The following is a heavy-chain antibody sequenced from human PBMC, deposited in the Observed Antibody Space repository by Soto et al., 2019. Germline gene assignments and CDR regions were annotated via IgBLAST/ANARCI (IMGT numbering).Heavy chain of an antibody. Sequence: QVQLQQWGAGLLKPSETLSLTCAVYGGSFSGYYWSWIRQPPGKGLEWIGEINHSGSTNYNPSLKSRVTISVDTSKNQFSLKLSSVTAADTAVYYCARDYGSGSYYGWVGYYYYSMDVWGKGTTVTVSS. CDR1: GGSFSGYY. J-gene: IGHJ6*03. V-gene: IGHV4-34*01. CDR3: ARDYGSGSYYGWVGYYYYSMDV. D-gene: IGHD3-10*01. CDR2: INHSGST.